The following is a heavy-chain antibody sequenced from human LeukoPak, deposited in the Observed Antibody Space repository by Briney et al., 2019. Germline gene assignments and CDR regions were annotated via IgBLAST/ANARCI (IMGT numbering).Heavy chain of an antibody. Sequence: AASVRLSCAASGYTFSSYGMSWVRQAPGKGLEWMGWISDYEGNTNYAYKIKGRFTMTIATSTSTAYMQLSGLRSDDTAVYYWARAAPGRSAFDIWGQGTMVTVSS. CDR2: ISDYEGNT. V-gene: IGHV1-18*01. CDR3: ARAAPGRSAFDI. J-gene: IGHJ3*02. D-gene: IGHD1-1*01. CDR1: GYTFSSYG.